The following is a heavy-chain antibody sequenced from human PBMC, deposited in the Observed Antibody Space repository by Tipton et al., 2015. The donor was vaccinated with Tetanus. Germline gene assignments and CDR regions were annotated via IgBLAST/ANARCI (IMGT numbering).Heavy chain of an antibody. D-gene: IGHD2-21*01. J-gene: IGHJ4*02. CDR1: GFRFSGYY. V-gene: IGHV3-11*01. CDR2: DSPSGTNT. Sequence: SLRLSCVGSGFRFSGYYMTWIRQSPGKGLEWVSYDSPSGTNTQHGESVKGRFTVSRDNAKKSLFLQMSSLRADDTAVYYCARVAGFCGGDCLDSWGLGAQVTVSS. CDR3: ARVAGFCGGDCLDS.